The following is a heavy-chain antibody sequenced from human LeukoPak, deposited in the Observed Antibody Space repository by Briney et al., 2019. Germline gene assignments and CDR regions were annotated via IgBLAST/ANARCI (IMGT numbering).Heavy chain of an antibody. Sequence: PSETLSLTCTVSGGSISSSSYYWGWIRQPPGKGLEWIGSIYYSGSTYYNPSLKSRVTISVDTSKNQFSLKLSSVTAADSAVYYCASHGYSGSQAYWGQGTLVTVSS. CDR2: IYYSGST. CDR1: GGSISSSSYY. V-gene: IGHV4-39*07. J-gene: IGHJ4*02. D-gene: IGHD5-12*01. CDR3: ASHGYSGSQAY.